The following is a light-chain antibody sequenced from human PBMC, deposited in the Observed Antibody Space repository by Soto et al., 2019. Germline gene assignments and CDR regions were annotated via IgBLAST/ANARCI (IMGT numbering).Light chain of an antibody. CDR3: CSYAGNKTWV. Sequence: QSVLTQPASVSGSPRQSITISCTGTSSDVGSYNFVSWYQQHPGKAPKLMIYEVIKRPSGVSNRFSGSKSGNTASLTISGLQAEDEADYYCCSYAGNKTWVFGGGTKLTVL. J-gene: IGLJ3*02. V-gene: IGLV2-23*02. CDR1: SSDVGSYNF. CDR2: EVI.